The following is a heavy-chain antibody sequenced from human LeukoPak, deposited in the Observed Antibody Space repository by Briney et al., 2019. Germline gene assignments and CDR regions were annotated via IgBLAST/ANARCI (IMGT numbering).Heavy chain of an antibody. Sequence: ASVEVSCKASGYTFTTYDIHWVRQTAGQGPEWMGWMNPNSGNTGYAPKFQDRITMTRVTSINTAYMELSSLSSEDTAVYYCARVPFPGDYWGQGTLVTVSS. D-gene: IGHD3-10*01. CDR1: GYTFTTYD. CDR3: ARVPFPGDY. V-gene: IGHV1-8*01. J-gene: IGHJ4*02. CDR2: MNPNSGNT.